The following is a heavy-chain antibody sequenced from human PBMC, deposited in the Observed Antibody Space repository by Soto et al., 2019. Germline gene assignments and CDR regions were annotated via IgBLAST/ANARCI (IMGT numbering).Heavy chain of an antibody. J-gene: IGHJ5*02. CDR3: ARGAAPGSNWFDP. V-gene: IGHV1-2*02. CDR2: INPNSGDT. CDR1: GYTFTGYY. D-gene: IGHD6-13*01. Sequence: ASVKVSCKASGYTFTGYYMHWVRQAPGQGLEWMGWINPNSGDTNYKQKFQGRVTMTRDTSISTGYMELRSLRSDDPAVYYCARGAAPGSNWFDPWGQGPLVTVSS.